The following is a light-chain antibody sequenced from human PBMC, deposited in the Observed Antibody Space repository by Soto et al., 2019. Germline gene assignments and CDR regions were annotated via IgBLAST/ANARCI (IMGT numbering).Light chain of an antibody. V-gene: IGLV1-40*01. CDR1: SSNIGAGYD. Sequence: QLVLTQPPSVSGAPGQRVTISCTGSSSNIGAGYDVHWYQQLPGTAPKHLIYGNSNRPSGVPDRFSGSKSGTSASLAITGLQAEDEADYYCKSYDSSLSGWVFGGGTKLTVL. CDR2: GNS. CDR3: KSYDSSLSGWV. J-gene: IGLJ3*02.